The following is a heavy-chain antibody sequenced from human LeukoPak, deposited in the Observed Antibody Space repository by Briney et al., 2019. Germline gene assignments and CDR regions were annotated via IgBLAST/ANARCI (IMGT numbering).Heavy chain of an antibody. CDR1: GFTFSSYA. V-gene: IGHV3-23*01. Sequence: GGSLRLSCAASGFTFSSYAMSWVRQAPGKGLEWVSAVSGSGGSTYYADSVKGRFTISRDNSKNTLYLQMNSLRAEDTAVYYCASWHNWNDGLDYYYMDVWGKGTTVTVSS. J-gene: IGHJ6*03. CDR3: ASWHNWNDGLDYYYMDV. D-gene: IGHD1-20*01. CDR2: VSGSGGST.